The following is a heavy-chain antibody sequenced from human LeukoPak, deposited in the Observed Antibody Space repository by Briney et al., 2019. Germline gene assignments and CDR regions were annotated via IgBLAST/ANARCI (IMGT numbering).Heavy chain of an antibody. V-gene: IGHV4-59*08. D-gene: IGHD4-17*01. CDR1: GGSVSSYC. CDR2: FYYSGST. Sequence: PSETLSLTCTVSGGSVSSYCWSWIRQPPGKGLEWIGYFYYSGSTNYNPSLKSRVTMSLDTSKNHFSLKLSSVNASDTAVYYCASSPDYGDGVFHYWGQGTLVTVSS. J-gene: IGHJ4*02. CDR3: ASSPDYGDGVFHY.